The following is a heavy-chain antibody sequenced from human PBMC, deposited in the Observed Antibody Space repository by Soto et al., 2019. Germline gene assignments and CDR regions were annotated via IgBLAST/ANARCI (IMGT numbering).Heavy chain of an antibody. Sequence: SETLSLTCSVSGSSIRNYYWSWIRQPPGKGLEWIGNIYYTGSTNYNPSLKGRVFISVDSSRTQLSLRLNSLTAADTAVYYCTIVGGYYGDYPNFDYWGQGALVTVSS. CDR2: IYYTGST. D-gene: IGHD4-17*01. CDR1: GSSIRNYY. CDR3: TIVGGYYGDYPNFDY. J-gene: IGHJ4*02. V-gene: IGHV4-59*01.